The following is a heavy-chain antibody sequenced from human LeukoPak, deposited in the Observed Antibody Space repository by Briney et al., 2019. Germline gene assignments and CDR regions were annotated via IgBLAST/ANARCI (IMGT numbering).Heavy chain of an antibody. CDR1: GGSISSYY. CDR2: IYYSGST. V-gene: IGHV4-59*01. D-gene: IGHD5-18*01. J-gene: IGHJ6*02. CDR3: ARVRVDTAMVRTNYYYYGMDV. Sequence: SETPSLTCTVSGGSISSYYWSWIRQPPGKGLEWIGYIYYSGSTNYNPSLKSRVTISVDTSKNQFSLKLSSVTAADTAVYYCARVRVDTAMVRTNYYYYGMDVWGQGTTVTVPS.